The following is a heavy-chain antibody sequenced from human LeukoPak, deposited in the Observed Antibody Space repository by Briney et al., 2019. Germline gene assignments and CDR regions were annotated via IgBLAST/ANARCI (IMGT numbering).Heavy chain of an antibody. D-gene: IGHD2-2*01. Sequence: PSETLSLTCTVSGGSISGGNYYWGWIRQPPGKGLEWIGSIHYSGAMYYKPSLKSRVTISVDTSKNQFSLKLSSVTAADTAVYYCARPPGISTSFWGWGQGTLVTVSS. J-gene: IGHJ4*02. CDR1: GGSISGGNYY. V-gene: IGHV4-39*01. CDR2: IHYSGAM. CDR3: ARPPGISTSFWG.